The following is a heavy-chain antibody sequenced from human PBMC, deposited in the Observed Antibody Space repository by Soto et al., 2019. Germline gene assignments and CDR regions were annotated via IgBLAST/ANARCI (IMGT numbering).Heavy chain of an antibody. CDR1: EYSFASYW. CDR2: IYPNDADT. V-gene: IGHV5-51*01. J-gene: IGHJ6*02. Sequence: GESLKISCKGSEYSFASYWIAWVRQRPGKDLEWMGIIYPNDADTRYNPSFQGQVTISADKSISTAYLQWTSLKTSDTAMYYCARVPSVVTPGNDYFGVDVWGQGTTVTVSS. CDR3: ARVPSVVTPGNDYFGVDV. D-gene: IGHD2-2*01.